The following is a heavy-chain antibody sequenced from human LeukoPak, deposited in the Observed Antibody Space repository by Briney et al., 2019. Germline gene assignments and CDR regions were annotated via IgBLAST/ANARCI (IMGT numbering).Heavy chain of an antibody. D-gene: IGHD3-10*01. J-gene: IGHJ3*01. V-gene: IGHV4-4*02. CDR2: IYHSGST. CDR3: ARGFYGSGSYSSPGFHAFDV. Sequence: SETLSLTCAVSGGSISSNNWWGWVRQPPGKGLEWIGEIYHSGSTDYNPSLESRVTISVDKSKNQFSLKLSSVTAADTAVYYCARGFYGSGSYSSPGFHAFDVWGQGTMVTVSS. CDR1: GGSISSNNW.